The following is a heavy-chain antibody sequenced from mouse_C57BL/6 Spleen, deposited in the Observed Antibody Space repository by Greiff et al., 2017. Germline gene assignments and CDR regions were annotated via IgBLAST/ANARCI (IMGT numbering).Heavy chain of an antibody. CDR3: ATGTWDY. CDR1: GYAFSSSW. D-gene: IGHD4-1*01. V-gene: IGHV1-82*01. Sequence: VQLQQSGPELVKPGASVKISCKASGYAFSSSWMNWVKQRPGKGLEWIGRIYPGDGDTNYNGKFKGKATRTADKSSSTAYMQLSSLTYEDSAVYFCATGTWDYWGQGTTLTVSS. CDR2: IYPGDGDT. J-gene: IGHJ2*01.